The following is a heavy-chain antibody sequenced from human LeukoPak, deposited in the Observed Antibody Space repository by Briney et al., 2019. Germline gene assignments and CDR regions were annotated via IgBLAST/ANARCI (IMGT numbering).Heavy chain of an antibody. Sequence: SETLSLTCTVSGGSISSSNYYWGWIRQPPGKGLEWIGSIYYSGSTYYIPSLKSRVTISVDTSKNQFSLQLTSVTAADTAVYFCARRDSSTSGALDPWSQGTLVTVSS. D-gene: IGHD6-13*01. V-gene: IGHV4-39*01. CDR2: IYYSGST. CDR1: GGSISSSNYY. J-gene: IGHJ5*02. CDR3: ARRDSSTSGALDP.